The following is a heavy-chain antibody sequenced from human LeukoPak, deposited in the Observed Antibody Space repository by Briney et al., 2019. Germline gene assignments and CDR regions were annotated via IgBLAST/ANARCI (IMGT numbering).Heavy chain of an antibody. V-gene: IGHV4-38-2*02. D-gene: IGHD3-10*01. CDR3: ARYYNSLDY. CDR2: IYYSGST. J-gene: IGHJ4*02. Sequence: SETLSLTCTVSGYSISSGYYWGWIRQPPGKGLEWIGSIYYSGSTYYNPSLKSRVTISVDTSKNQFSLKLSSVTAADTAVYYCARYYNSLDYWAREPWSPSPQ. CDR1: GYSISSGYY.